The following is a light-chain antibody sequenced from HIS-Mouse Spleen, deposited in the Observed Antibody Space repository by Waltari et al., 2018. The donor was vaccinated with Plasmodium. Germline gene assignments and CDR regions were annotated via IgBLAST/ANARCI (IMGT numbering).Light chain of an antibody. V-gene: IGKV1-8*01. J-gene: IGKJ4*01. CDR2: AAS. CDR1: QGISSY. CDR3: QHYSYLLT. Sequence: AIRMTQSPSSFSASTGDRVTITCRASQGISSYLAWYQQKPGKAPKLLIYAASTLQSGVPSRFSGSGSGTDITLTISCLQSEDFATYYCQHYSYLLTFGGGTKVEIK.